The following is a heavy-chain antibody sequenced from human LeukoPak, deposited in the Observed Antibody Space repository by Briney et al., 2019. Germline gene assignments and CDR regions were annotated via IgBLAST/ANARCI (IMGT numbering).Heavy chain of an antibody. V-gene: IGHV4-61*02. Sequence: PSETLSLTCAVSGGSIRSGSYYWSWIRQPAGKGLEWIGRIYTSGSTNYNPSLKSRVTISVDTSKNQFSLKLSSVTAADTAVYYCAREFTIFGAFDIWGQGTMVTVSS. CDR2: IYTSGST. J-gene: IGHJ3*02. CDR1: GGSIRSGSYY. CDR3: AREFTIFGAFDI. D-gene: IGHD3-3*01.